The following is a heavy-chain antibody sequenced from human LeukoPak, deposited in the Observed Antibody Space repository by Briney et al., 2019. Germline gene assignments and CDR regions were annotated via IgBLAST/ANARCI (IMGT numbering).Heavy chain of an antibody. CDR2: IKQDGSDK. J-gene: IGHJ4*02. Sequence: GGSLRLSCAASGFTFTTYWMTWVRQAPGKGLEWVANIKQDGSDKYYVDSVKGRFTISRDNARKSVYLQMNSLRVEDTAVYYCAKGDLSGGTFYFDYWGQGTLVSVSS. D-gene: IGHD2-15*01. V-gene: IGHV3-7*03. CDR3: AKGDLSGGTFYFDY. CDR1: GFTFTTYW.